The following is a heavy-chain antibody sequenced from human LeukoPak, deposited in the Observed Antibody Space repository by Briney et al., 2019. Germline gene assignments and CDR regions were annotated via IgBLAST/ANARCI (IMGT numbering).Heavy chain of an antibody. Sequence: GGSLRLSCAASGFTVSSNYMSWVRQAPGKGLEWVSVIYSGGSTYYADSVKGRFTISRDNSKNTLYLQMNSLRAEDTAVYYCAREGRDGYKEGAFDIWGQGTMVTVSS. D-gene: IGHD5-24*01. CDR3: AREGRDGYKEGAFDI. CDR2: IYSGGST. V-gene: IGHV3-66*01. J-gene: IGHJ3*02. CDR1: GFTVSSNY.